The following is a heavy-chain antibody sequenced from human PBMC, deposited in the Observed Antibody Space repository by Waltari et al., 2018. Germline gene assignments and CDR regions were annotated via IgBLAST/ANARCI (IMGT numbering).Heavy chain of an antibody. Sequence: QVQLQESGPGLVTPSEPLSLTCTVSGGSISSHYWSWIRQPPGKGLEWIGYIYYSGSTNYNPSLKSRVTISVDTSKNQFSLKLSSVTAADTAVYYCARKAPGSTDAFDIWGKGTMVTVSS. V-gene: IGHV4-59*11. CDR2: IYYSGST. CDR1: GGSISSHY. CDR3: ARKAPGSTDAFDI. D-gene: IGHD2-15*01. J-gene: IGHJ3*02.